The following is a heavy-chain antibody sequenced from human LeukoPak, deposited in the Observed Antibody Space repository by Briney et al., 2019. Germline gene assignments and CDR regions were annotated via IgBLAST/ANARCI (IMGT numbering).Heavy chain of an antibody. Sequence: ASVKVSCKASGGTFSSYAISWARQAPGQGLEWMGGIIPIFGTANYAQKFQGRVTITADESTSTAYMELSSLRSEDTAVYYCARVSGRTGDFDYWGQGTLVTVSS. J-gene: IGHJ4*02. D-gene: IGHD6-19*01. V-gene: IGHV1-69*13. CDR2: IIPIFGTA. CDR1: GGTFSSYA. CDR3: ARVSGRTGDFDY.